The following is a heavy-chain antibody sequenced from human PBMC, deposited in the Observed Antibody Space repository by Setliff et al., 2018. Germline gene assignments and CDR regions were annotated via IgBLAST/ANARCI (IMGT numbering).Heavy chain of an antibody. D-gene: IGHD5-18*01. J-gene: IGHJ6*03. CDR3: EREGVDTRSSTDYRYYMDV. CDR2: TIPMFGTT. CDR1: GGTFSSYG. V-gene: IGHV1-69*05. Sequence: SVKVSCKASGGTFSSYGITWVRQAPGQGLEWMGGTIPMFGTTNYAQKFQGRVTIITDASTSTSYMALSSLTSADTAVYYCEREGVDTRSSTDYRYYMDVWGKGTTVTVSS.